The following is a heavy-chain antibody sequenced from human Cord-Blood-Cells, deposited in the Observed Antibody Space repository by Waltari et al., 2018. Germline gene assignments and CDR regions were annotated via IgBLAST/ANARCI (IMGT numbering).Heavy chain of an antibody. CDR3: ARVDYGGSTYWFDP. D-gene: IGHD4-17*01. CDR1: GGPLTSGGYN. Sequence: VQLQESGPGLVKPPQTLSLTCTVSGGPLTSGGYNWSWIRQHQGKGLEWIGYIYYSGSTYYNPSLKSRVTISVYTSKNQFSLKLSSVTAADTAVYYCARVDYGGSTYWFDPWGQGTLVTVSS. V-gene: IGHV4-31*03. J-gene: IGHJ5*02. CDR2: IYYSGST.